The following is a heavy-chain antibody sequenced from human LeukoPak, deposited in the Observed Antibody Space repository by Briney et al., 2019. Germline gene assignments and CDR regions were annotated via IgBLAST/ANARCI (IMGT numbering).Heavy chain of an antibody. CDR2: IRYDGSNK. CDR1: GFTFSSYG. Sequence: PGGSLRLSCAASGFTFSSYGIHWVRQAPGKGLEWVAFIRYDGSNKYYADSVKGRFTISRDNSKNTLYLQMNSLRAEDTAVYYCAKGGVVPAEYWGQGTLVTVSS. V-gene: IGHV3-30*02. J-gene: IGHJ4*02. D-gene: IGHD2-2*01. CDR3: AKGGVVPAEY.